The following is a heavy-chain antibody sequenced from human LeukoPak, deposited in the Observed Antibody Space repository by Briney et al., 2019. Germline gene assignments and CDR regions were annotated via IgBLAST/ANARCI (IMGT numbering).Heavy chain of an antibody. V-gene: IGHV4-34*01. Sequence: SETLSLTCAVYGGSFSGYYWSWIRQPPGKGLEWIGEINHSGSTNYNPSLKGRVTISVDTSKNQFSLKLSSVTAADTAVYYCARGLPAYSPFGITMVRGVPHAFDIWGQGTMVTVSS. J-gene: IGHJ3*02. CDR2: INHSGST. CDR1: GGSFSGYY. D-gene: IGHD3-10*01. CDR3: ARGLPAYSPFGITMVRGVPHAFDI.